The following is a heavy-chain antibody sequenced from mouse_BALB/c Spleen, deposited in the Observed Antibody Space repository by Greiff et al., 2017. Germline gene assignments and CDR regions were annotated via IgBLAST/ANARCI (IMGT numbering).Heavy chain of an antibody. CDR3: TRVRYATMDY. V-gene: IGHV5-6-4*02. CDR1: GFTFSSYA. D-gene: IGHD2-14*01. CDR2: ISSGGSYT. Sequence: EVKLMESGGGLVKPGGSLKLSCAASGFTFSSYAMSWVRQSPEKRLEWVAEISSGGSYTYYPDSVKGRFTISRDNAKNTLYLQMSSLKSEDTAMYYCTRVRYATMDYWGQGTSVTVSS. J-gene: IGHJ4*01.